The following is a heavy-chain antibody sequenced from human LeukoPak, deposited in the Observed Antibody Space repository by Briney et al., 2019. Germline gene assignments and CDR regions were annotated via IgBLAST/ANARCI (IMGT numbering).Heavy chain of an antibody. CDR1: GFTFSSYA. J-gene: IGHJ6*02. D-gene: IGHD2-2*01. Sequence: GGSLRLSCAASGFTFSSYAMSWVRQAPGKGLEWVSAISGSGGSTYYADSVKGRFTISRDNSKNTLYLQMNSLRAEGTAVYYCAKFPIVVVPTHGMDVWGQGTTVTVSS. CDR3: AKFPIVVVPTHGMDV. V-gene: IGHV3-23*01. CDR2: ISGSGGST.